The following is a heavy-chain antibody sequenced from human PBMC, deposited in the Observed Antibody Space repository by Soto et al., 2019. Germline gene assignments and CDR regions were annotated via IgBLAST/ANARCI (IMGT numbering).Heavy chain of an antibody. CDR1: GGSISSYY. CDR2: IYYSGST. J-gene: IGHJ5*02. D-gene: IGHD3-10*01. V-gene: IGHV4-59*01. CDR3: ARDTVGDLDP. Sequence: SETLSLTCTVSGGSISSYYWSWIRQPPGKGLEWIGYIYYSGSTNYNPSLKSRVTISVDTSKNQFSLKLSSVTAADTAVYYCARDTVGDLDPWGQGTLVTVSS.